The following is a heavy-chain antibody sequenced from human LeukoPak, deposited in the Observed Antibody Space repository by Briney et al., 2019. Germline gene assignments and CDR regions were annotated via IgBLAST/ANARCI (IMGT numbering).Heavy chain of an antibody. D-gene: IGHD5-12*01. J-gene: IGHJ6*03. CDR3: ARLRDSGYDNYYYYMDV. Sequence: SEALSLTCTVSGGSISSGGYYWSWIRQHPGKGLEWIGYIYYSGSTYYNPSLKSRVTISVDTSKNQFSLKLSSVTAADTAVYYCARLRDSGYDNYYYYMDVWGKGTTVTVSS. CDR1: GGSISSGGYY. CDR2: IYYSGST. V-gene: IGHV4-31*03.